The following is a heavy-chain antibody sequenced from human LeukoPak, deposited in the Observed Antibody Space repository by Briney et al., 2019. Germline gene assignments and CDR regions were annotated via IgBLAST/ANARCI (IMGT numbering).Heavy chain of an antibody. J-gene: IGHJ4*02. Sequence: ASVKVSCKASGGTFSSYDINWVRQATGQGLEWMGWMNPNSGNTGYAQKFQGRVTMTRNTSISTAYMELSSLRSEDTAVYYCARFNGRGVSNDYWGQGTLVTVSA. D-gene: IGHD3-10*01. CDR2: MNPNSGNT. V-gene: IGHV1-8*02. CDR3: ARFNGRGVSNDY. CDR1: GGTFSSYD.